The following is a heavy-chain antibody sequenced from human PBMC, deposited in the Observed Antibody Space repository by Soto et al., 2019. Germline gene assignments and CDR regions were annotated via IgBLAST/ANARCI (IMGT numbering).Heavy chain of an antibody. Sequence: SETLSLTCTISGGSISPYSWTWIRQSPGKGLEWIGYVSHSGRTFYTPSLKSRLTMSLDTSRSQFSLRLKSVSAADTAVYYCARLLGGYDDYGGWFAPWGQGTLVTV. D-gene: IGHD4-17*01. CDR3: ARLLGGYDDYGGWFAP. CDR1: GGSISPYS. V-gene: IGHV4-59*01. CDR2: VSHSGRT. J-gene: IGHJ5*02.